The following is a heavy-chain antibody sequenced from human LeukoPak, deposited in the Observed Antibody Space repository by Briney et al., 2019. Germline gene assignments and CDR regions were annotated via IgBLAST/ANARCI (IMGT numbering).Heavy chain of an antibody. V-gene: IGHV3-23*01. J-gene: IGHJ4*02. D-gene: IGHD1-26*01. CDR1: GFTFSSYG. CDR2: ISGSTSST. CDR3: AKRGGSYRYFDY. Sequence: PGGSLRLSCAASGFTFSSYGMHWVRQAPGKGLEWVSAISGSTSSTYYADSVKGRFTISRDNSKNTLYLQMNSLRAEDTAVYYCAKRGGSYRYFDYWGQGTLVTVSS.